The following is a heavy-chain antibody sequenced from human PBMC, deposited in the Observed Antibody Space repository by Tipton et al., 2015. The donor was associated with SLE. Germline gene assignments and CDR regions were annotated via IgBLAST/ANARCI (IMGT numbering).Heavy chain of an antibody. J-gene: IGHJ4*02. V-gene: IGHV3-30*04. CDR2: ISYDGSNK. Sequence: SLRLSCAASGFTSSSYAMHWVRQAPGKGLEWVAVISYDGSNKYYADSVKGRFTISRDNSKNTLYLQMNSLRAEDTAVYYCARDGPLTGGPRGYFDYWGQGTLVTVSS. CDR3: ARDGPLTGGPRGYFDY. D-gene: IGHD7-27*01. CDR1: GFTSSSYA.